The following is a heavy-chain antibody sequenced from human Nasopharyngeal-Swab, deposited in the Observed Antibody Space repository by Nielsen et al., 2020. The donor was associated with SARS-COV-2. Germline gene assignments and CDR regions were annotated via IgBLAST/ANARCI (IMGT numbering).Heavy chain of an antibody. CDR2: INHSGST. CDR3: ASSIAAAGANWFDP. V-gene: IGHV4-34*01. D-gene: IGHD6-13*01. J-gene: IGHJ5*02. CDR1: GGSFSGYS. Sequence: SETLSLTCAVYGGSFSGYSWSWIRQPPGKGLEWIGEINHSGSTNYNPSLKSRVTISVDTSKNQFSLKLSSVSVADTAVYYCASSIAAAGANWFDPWGQGTLVTVSS.